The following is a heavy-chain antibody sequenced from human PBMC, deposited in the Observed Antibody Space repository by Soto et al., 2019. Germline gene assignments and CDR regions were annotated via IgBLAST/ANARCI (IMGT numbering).Heavy chain of an antibody. D-gene: IGHD3-22*01. V-gene: IGHV1-18*01. CDR2: ISGQNGNI. CDR3: ARSTAYDYYDSSGYQIIAYYYYGLDV. Sequence: QVQLVQSGPEVKKPGASVKVSCKASGYTFTNYDITWVRQAPGQGLEWMGWISGQNGNIQFAQKFQDRGSMTTATATSTAYMELRSLRSEDTAVYYCARSTAYDYYDSSGYQIIAYYYYGLDVWGQGTTVTVSS. CDR1: GYTFTNYD. J-gene: IGHJ6*02.